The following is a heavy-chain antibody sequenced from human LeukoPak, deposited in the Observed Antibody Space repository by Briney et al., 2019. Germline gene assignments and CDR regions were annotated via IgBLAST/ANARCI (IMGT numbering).Heavy chain of an antibody. Sequence: GGSLRLSCAASGFTFSSYWMHWVRQAPGKGLVWVSRINSDGSSTSYADSVKGRFTISRDNAKNTLYLQMNSLRAEDTAVYYCARVPGGNSYYYYMDVWGKGTTVTVSS. V-gene: IGHV3-74*01. D-gene: IGHD2-15*01. CDR2: INSDGSST. J-gene: IGHJ6*03. CDR3: ARVPGGNSYYYYMDV. CDR1: GFTFSSYW.